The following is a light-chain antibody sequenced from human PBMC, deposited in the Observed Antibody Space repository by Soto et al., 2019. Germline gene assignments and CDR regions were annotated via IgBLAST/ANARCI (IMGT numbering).Light chain of an antibody. CDR3: SSYTGTNSCWV. CDR1: SSNVGAYNY. Sequence: QSALTQPPSASGSPGQSVTISCTGSSSNVGAYNYVYWYQQHPGKAPKLVIYEIRNRPSGVPDRFSGSKSGNTASLTVTGLQAEDEADYYCSSYTGTNSCWVFGAGTKLTVL. V-gene: IGLV2-8*01. CDR2: EIR. J-gene: IGLJ3*02.